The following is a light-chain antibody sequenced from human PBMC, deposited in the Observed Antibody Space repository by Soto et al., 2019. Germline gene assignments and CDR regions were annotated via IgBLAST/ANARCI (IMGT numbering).Light chain of an antibody. CDR1: SSNIGAGYD. CDR3: VAWDDSLNGRV. Sequence: QSVLTQPPSVSGAPGQRVTISCTGSSSNIGAGYDVHWYQQLPGTAPKLLIYGNSNRPSGVPDRFSGSKSGTSASLAITGLQAEDEADYYCVAWDDSLNGRVFGGGTQLTVL. J-gene: IGLJ3*02. CDR2: GNS. V-gene: IGLV1-40*01.